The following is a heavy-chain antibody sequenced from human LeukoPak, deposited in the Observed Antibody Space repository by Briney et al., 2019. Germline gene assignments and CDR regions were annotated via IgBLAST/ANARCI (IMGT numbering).Heavy chain of an antibody. J-gene: IGHJ4*02. V-gene: IGHV4-30-4*08. Sequence: PSETLSLTCSVSGGSISSGDYYWSWIRQPPGKGLEWIGYIYYSGSTYYKPSLKSRVTISVDTSKIQFSLKLSSVTAADTAVYYCARGFLEWLPIDYWGQGTLVTVSS. CDR1: GGSISSGDYY. CDR2: IYYSGST. CDR3: ARGFLEWLPIDY. D-gene: IGHD3-3*01.